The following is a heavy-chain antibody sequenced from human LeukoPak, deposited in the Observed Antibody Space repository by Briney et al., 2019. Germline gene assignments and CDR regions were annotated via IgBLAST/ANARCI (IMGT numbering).Heavy chain of an antibody. CDR2: IYPGDSDT. V-gene: IGHV5-51*01. Sequence: GESLKISCKGSGYSFTYYWIAWVRQMPGKGLEWMGIIYPGDSDTRYSPSFQGQVTIPADKSISAAYLQWRSLKASDTAMYYCARPGLRGVIWSSFDPWGQGTLVTVSS. CDR1: GYSFTYYW. CDR3: ARPGLRGVIWSSFDP. J-gene: IGHJ5*02. D-gene: IGHD3-10*01.